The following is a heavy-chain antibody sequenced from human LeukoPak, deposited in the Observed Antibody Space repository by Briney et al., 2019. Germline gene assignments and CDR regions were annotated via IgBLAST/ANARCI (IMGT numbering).Heavy chain of an antibody. Sequence: SETLSLTCTVSGVSISTYYGNWIRQAPGKGLEWIGYIYYSGSTNYNPSLKSRVTMSVDTSRNQFSLKLSSVTAADTAVYYCARAQVDYNNGPGSLGYYSYGMDVWGQGTTVTVSS. CDR3: ARAQVDYNNGPGSLGYYSYGMDV. CDR1: GVSISTYY. V-gene: IGHV4-59*01. D-gene: IGHD4-11*01. CDR2: IYYSGST. J-gene: IGHJ6*02.